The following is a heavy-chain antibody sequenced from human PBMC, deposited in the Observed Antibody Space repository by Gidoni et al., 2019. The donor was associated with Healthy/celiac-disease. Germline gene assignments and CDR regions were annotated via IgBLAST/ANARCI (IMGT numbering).Heavy chain of an antibody. CDR1: GGTFSSYA. J-gene: IGHJ6*03. CDR2: IIPILGIA. V-gene: IGHV1-69*04. Sequence: QVQLVQSGAEVKKPGSSVKVSCKASGGTFSSYAISWVRQAPGQGLEWMGRIIPILGIANYAQKFQGRVTITADKSTSTAYMELSSLRSEDTAVYYCARDVYDNYYYYYMDVWGKGTTVTVSS. CDR3: ARDVYDNYYYYYMDV. D-gene: IGHD3-9*01.